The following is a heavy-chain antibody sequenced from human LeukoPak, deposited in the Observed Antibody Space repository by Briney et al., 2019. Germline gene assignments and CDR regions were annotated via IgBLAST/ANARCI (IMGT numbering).Heavy chain of an antibody. Sequence: GESLKISCKGSGYSFTSYWISWVRQMPGKGLEWMGRIDPSDSYTNYSLSFQGHVTISAYKSISTAYLQWSSLKASDTAMYYCARQGVVVAATFHNWFDPWGQGTLVTVSS. CDR2: IDPSDSYT. V-gene: IGHV5-10-1*01. J-gene: IGHJ5*02. CDR3: ARQGVVVAATFHNWFDP. CDR1: GYSFTSYW. D-gene: IGHD2-15*01.